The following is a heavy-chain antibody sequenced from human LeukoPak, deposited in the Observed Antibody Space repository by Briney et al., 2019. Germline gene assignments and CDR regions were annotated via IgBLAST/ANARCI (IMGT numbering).Heavy chain of an antibody. V-gene: IGHV1-18*04. CDR1: GYTFTGYS. CDR3: ARDARRYDSSGYYCRFDP. D-gene: IGHD3-22*01. CDR2: ISAYNGNT. Sequence: ASVKVSCKASGYTFTGYSIHWVRQAPGQGLEWMGWISAYNGNTNYAQKLQGRVTMTTDTSTSTAYMELRSLRSDDTAVYYCARDARRYDSSGYYCRFDPWGQGTLVTVSS. J-gene: IGHJ5*02.